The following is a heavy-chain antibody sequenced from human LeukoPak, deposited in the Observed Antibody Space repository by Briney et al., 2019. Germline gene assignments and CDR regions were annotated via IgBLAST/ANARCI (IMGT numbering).Heavy chain of an antibody. Sequence: GASVKVSCKASGYTFTGYYMHWVRQAPGQGLEWMGRINPNSGGTNYAQKFQGRVTITADESTSTAYMELSSLRSEDTAVYYCARVGEYSYGYYFDYWGQGTLVTVSS. J-gene: IGHJ4*02. CDR2: INPNSGGT. CDR1: GYTFTGYY. D-gene: IGHD5-18*01. CDR3: ARVGEYSYGYYFDY. V-gene: IGHV1-2*06.